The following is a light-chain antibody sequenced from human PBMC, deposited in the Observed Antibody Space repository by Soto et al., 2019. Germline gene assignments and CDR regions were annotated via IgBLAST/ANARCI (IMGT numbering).Light chain of an antibody. J-gene: IGKJ2*01. CDR3: QQYYSTPYT. Sequence: DIVMTQSPDSLAVSLGERATINCKSSQSVLYNSNNKNYLAWYQQKAGQPPKLLIYWASTRESGVPDRFSGSGSGPDFTLTISSLQAEDVAVYYCQQYYSTPYTFGQGTKLEIK. V-gene: IGKV4-1*01. CDR2: WAS. CDR1: QSVLYNSNNKNY.